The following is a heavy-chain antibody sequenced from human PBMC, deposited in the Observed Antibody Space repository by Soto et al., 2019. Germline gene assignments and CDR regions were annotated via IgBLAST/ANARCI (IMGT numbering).Heavy chain of an antibody. CDR2: ISYDGSNK. D-gene: IGHD2-8*01. J-gene: IGHJ4*02. CDR3: AKVSVYLPYYFDY. CDR1: GFTFISYG. Sequence: GWSLRLSCASSGFTFISYGMHWVRQAPGKGLEWVAVISYDGSNKYYADSVKGRFTISRDNSKNTLYLQMNSLRAEDTAVYYCAKVSVYLPYYFDYWGQGTLVTVSS. V-gene: IGHV3-30*18.